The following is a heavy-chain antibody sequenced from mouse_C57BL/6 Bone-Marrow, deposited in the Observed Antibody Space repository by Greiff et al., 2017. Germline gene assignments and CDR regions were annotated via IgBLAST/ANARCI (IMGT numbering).Heavy chain of an antibody. CDR1: GFSFNTYA. V-gene: IGHV10-1*01. Sequence: DVHLVESGGGLVQPKGSLKLSCAASGFSFNTYAMNWVRQAPGKGLEWVARIRSKSNNYATYYADSVKDRFTISRDDSESMLYLQMNNLKTEDTAMYYCVRHNHSWFAYWGQGTLVTVSA. CDR3: VRHNHSWFAY. J-gene: IGHJ3*01. CDR2: IRSKSNNYAT.